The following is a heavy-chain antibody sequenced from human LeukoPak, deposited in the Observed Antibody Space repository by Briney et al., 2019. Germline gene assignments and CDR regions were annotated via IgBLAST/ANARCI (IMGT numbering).Heavy chain of an antibody. CDR3: AKSGSYYSYYFDY. V-gene: IGHV3-48*04. CDR1: GFTFSSYS. Sequence: GGSLRLSCAASGFTFSSYSMNWVRQAPGKGLEWVSYISSSSSTIYYADSVKGRFTISRDNAKNSLYLQMNSLRAEDTALYYCAKSGSYYSYYFDYRGQGTLVTVSS. D-gene: IGHD1-26*01. CDR2: ISSSSSTI. J-gene: IGHJ4*02.